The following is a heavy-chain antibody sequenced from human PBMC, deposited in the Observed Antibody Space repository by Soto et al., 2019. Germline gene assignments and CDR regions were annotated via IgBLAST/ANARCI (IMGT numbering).Heavy chain of an antibody. CDR2: ISGSGGST. CDR1: GFTFSSYA. Sequence: HPGGSLRLSCAASGFTFSSYAMSWVRQAPGKGLEWVSAISGSGGSTYYADSVKGRFTISRDNSKNTLYLQMNSLRAEDTAVYYCAKVKQWPILTGIDYWGQGTLVTVSS. V-gene: IGHV3-23*01. CDR3: AKVKQWPILTGIDY. J-gene: IGHJ4*02. D-gene: IGHD6-19*01.